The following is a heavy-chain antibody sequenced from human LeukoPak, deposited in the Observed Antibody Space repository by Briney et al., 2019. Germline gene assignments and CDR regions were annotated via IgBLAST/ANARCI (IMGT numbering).Heavy chain of an antibody. V-gene: IGHV4-34*01. D-gene: IGHD4-17*01. CDR1: GGSFSGYY. CDR2: INHSGST. Sequence: PSETLSLTCAVYGGSFSGYYWSWIRQPPGKGLEWIGEINHSGSTNYNPSLKSRVTISVDTSKNQFSLKLSSVTAADTAVYYCARDDYDDSTRGLDYWGQGTLVTVSS. J-gene: IGHJ4*02. CDR3: ARDDYDDSTRGLDY.